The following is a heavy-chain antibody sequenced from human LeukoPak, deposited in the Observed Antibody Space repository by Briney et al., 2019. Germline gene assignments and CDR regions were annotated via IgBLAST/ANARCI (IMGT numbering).Heavy chain of an antibody. CDR2: ISSSSNYI. CDR3: ARDYTGMAKFDY. D-gene: IGHD5-24*01. J-gene: IGHJ4*02. V-gene: IGHV3-21*01. Sequence: PGGSLRLSCAASGFTFSSYSMDWVRQAPGKGLEWASSISSSSNYIYYEDSLKGRFTISRDNAKNSLYLQMNSLRAEDTAVYYCARDYTGMAKFDYWGQGTLVTVSS. CDR1: GFTFSSYS.